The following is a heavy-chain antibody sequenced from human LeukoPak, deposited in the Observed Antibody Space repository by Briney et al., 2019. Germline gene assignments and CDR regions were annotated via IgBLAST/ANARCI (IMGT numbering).Heavy chain of an antibody. Sequence: GGSLRLSCAASGFTFSSYGMSWVRQAPGKGLEWVSAISGSGGSTYYADSVKGRFTISRDNSKNTLYLQMNSLRAEDTAVYYCAKDRDYYYYDSSGYPSSGYFDYWGQGTLVTVSS. CDR2: ISGSGGST. J-gene: IGHJ4*02. CDR1: GFTFSSYG. V-gene: IGHV3-23*01. CDR3: AKDRDYYYYDSSGYPSSGYFDY. D-gene: IGHD3-22*01.